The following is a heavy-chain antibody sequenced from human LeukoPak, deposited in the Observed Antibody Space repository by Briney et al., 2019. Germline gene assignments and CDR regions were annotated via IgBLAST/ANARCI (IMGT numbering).Heavy chain of an antibody. CDR3: ARGSGYYDSSGYYEDREFDY. CDR1: GFTFSSYA. Sequence: GGSLRLSCAASGFTFSSYAMHWVRQAPGKGLEWVAVISYDGSNKYYADSVKGRFTISRDNSKNTLYLQMNSLRAEDTAVYYCARGSGYYDSSGYYEDREFDYWGQGTLVTVSS. D-gene: IGHD3-22*01. J-gene: IGHJ4*02. CDR2: ISYDGSNK. V-gene: IGHV3-30-3*01.